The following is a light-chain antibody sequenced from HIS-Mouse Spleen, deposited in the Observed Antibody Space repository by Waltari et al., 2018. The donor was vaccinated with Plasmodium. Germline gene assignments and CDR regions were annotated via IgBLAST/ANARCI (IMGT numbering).Light chain of an antibody. J-gene: IGKJ4*01. V-gene: IGKV3-11*01. Sequence: EIVLTQSPATLSLSPGERATLSCSASQRVSSYLAWYQHKPGQAPRLLIYDASNRATGIPARFSGSGSGTDFTRTISSLEPEDFAVYYCQQRSNWPRVLTFGGGTKVEIK. CDR2: DAS. CDR1: QRVSSY. CDR3: QQRSNWPRVLT.